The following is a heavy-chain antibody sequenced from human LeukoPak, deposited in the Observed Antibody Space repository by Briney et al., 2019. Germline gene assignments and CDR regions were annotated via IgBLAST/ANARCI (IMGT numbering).Heavy chain of an antibody. V-gene: IGHV3-11*04. CDR3: ARAYSGSYSVY. J-gene: IGHJ4*02. Sequence: GGSLRLSCAASGVTFSDDYMSWIRQAPGKGLEWVSYISSSGRSIYYADSVKGRFTISRDNAKNSLYLQMNSLRAEDTAVYYCARAYSGSYSVYWGQGTLVTVSS. CDR1: GVTFSDDY. CDR2: ISSSGRSI. D-gene: IGHD1-26*01.